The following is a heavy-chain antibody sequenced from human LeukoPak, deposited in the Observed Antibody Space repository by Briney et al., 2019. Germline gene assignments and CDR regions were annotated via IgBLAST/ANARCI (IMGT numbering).Heavy chain of an antibody. Sequence: ASVKVSCKASGYTFTNYDINWVRQATGQGLEWMGWINPNSGNTDYAETVQGRVTITRDTSITTAYMELSSLRSEDSAVYYCARGPVYSNYGASYYYYMDVWGKGTTVTVSS. D-gene: IGHD4-11*01. V-gene: IGHV1-8*03. CDR3: ARGPVYSNYGASYYYYMDV. CDR1: GYTFTNYD. J-gene: IGHJ6*03. CDR2: INPNSGNT.